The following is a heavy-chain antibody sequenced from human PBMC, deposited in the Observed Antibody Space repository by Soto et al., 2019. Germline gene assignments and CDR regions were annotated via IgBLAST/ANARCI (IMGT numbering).Heavy chain of an antibody. CDR3: SRYLDF. Sequence: GSLRLSCAASGFTFSTSWMDWVRQTPGKGPEWVANINPDGSAKNYVDSVKGRFTISRDNAKNSLFLQMSSLTAEDSGLYFCSRYLDFWGQGTLVTVSS. CDR1: GFTFSTSW. CDR2: INPDGSAK. V-gene: IGHV3-7*01. J-gene: IGHJ4*02.